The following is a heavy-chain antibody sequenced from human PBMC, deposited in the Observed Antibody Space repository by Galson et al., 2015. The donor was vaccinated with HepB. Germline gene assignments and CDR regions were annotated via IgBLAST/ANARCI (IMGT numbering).Heavy chain of an antibody. J-gene: IGHJ4*02. D-gene: IGHD3-22*01. V-gene: IGHV5-51*03. CDR1: GYSFISYW. Sequence: QSGAEVKKPGESLKISCKSSGYSFISYWIGWVRQMPGKGLEWMGIIYPGDSDTRYSPSFQGQVTVSADKSITTAYLQWGSLKASDTAMYYCVGSVSGPVVYWGQGTLVTVSS. CDR3: VGSVSGPVVY. CDR2: IYPGDSDT.